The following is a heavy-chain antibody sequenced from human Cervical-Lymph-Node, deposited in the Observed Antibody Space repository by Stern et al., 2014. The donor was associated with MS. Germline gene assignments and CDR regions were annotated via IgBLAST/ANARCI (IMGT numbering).Heavy chain of an antibody. CDR1: GDSVSSGGYC. CDR3: ARAGTNAKYYYGLDV. Sequence: QLQLQESGSGLVKPSQTLSLTCAVSGDSVSSGGYCWSWVRQPPGKGLVWIGCINRSGSTYYNPSVKGRVTIPVDRSKTQFSLKLSSVAAADTAVYYCARAGTNAKYYYGLDVWGQGTTVTVSS. V-gene: IGHV4-30-2*01. D-gene: IGHD1-1*01. CDR2: INRSGST. J-gene: IGHJ6*02.